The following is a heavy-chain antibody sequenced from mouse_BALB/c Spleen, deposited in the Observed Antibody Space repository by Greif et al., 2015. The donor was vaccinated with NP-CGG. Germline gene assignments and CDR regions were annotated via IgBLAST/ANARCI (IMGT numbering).Heavy chain of an antibody. Sequence: EVQLVESGGGLVQPGGSMKLSCVASGFTFSSYWMSWVRQSPEKGLEWVAEIRLKSDNYATHYAESVKGKFTISRDDSKSRLYLQMNSLRAEDTGIYYCSRENYAMDYWGQGTSVTVSS. V-gene: IGHV6-6*02. J-gene: IGHJ4*01. CDR3: SRENYAMDY. CDR2: IRLKSDNYAT. CDR1: GFTFSSYW.